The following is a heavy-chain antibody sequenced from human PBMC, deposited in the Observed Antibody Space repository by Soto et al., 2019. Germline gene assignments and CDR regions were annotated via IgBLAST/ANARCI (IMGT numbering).Heavy chain of an antibody. Sequence: GGSLRLSCAASGFTFSNAWMNWVRQAPGKGLEWVGRIKSKTDGGTTDYAAPVKGRFTISRDDSKNTLYLQMNSLKTEDTAVYYCTTPQSQNYYYGMDVWGQGTTVTVSS. J-gene: IGHJ6*02. V-gene: IGHV3-15*07. CDR1: GFTFSNAW. CDR3: TTPQSQNYYYGMDV. CDR2: IKSKTDGGTT.